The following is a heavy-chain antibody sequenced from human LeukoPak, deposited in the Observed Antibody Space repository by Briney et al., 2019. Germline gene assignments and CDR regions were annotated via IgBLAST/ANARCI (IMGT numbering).Heavy chain of an antibody. Sequence: PGGSLRLSCAASGFTFSSHGMHWVRQAPGKGLEWVAFIRYDGSDKYYADSVKGRFTISRDNSKNTLYLQMNSLGAEDTAVYYCSKGTSGTAYFDYWGQGTLVTVSS. D-gene: IGHD1-1*01. CDR1: GFTFSSHG. J-gene: IGHJ4*02. V-gene: IGHV3-30*02. CDR2: IRYDGSDK. CDR3: SKGTSGTAYFDY.